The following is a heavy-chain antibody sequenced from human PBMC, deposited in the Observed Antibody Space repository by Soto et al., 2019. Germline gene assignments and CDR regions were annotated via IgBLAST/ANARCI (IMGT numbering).Heavy chain of an antibody. V-gene: IGHV4-30-4*01. D-gene: IGHD5-18*01. CDR3: ARSSEDTAMAYFDY. CDR2: IYYSGST. CDR1: GGSISSGDYY. Sequence: SETLSLTCTVSGGSISSGDYYWSWIRQPPGKGLEWIGYIYYSGSTYYNPSLKSRVTISVDTSKNQFSLKLSSVTAADTAVYYCARSSEDTAMAYFDYWGQGTLVTVSS. J-gene: IGHJ4*02.